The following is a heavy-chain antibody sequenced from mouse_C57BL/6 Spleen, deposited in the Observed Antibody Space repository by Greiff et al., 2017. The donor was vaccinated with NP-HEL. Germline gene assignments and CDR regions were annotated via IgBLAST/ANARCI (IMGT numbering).Heavy chain of an antibody. CDR3: ARGGNGYYGDYAMDY. CDR2: ISYSGST. CDR1: GYSITSGYD. D-gene: IGHD2-3*01. V-gene: IGHV3-1*01. Sequence: DVKLQESGPGMVKPSQSLSLTCTVTGYSITSGYDWHWIRHFPGNKLEWMGYISYSGSTNYNPSLKSRISITHDTSKNHFFLKLNSVTTEDTATYYCARGGNGYYGDYAMDYWGQGTSVTVSS. J-gene: IGHJ4*01.